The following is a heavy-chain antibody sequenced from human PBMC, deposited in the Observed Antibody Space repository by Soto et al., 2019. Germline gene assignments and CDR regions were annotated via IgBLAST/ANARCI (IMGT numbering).Heavy chain of an antibody. CDR1: GFTVSSNY. CDR3: ARGQLLAVR. J-gene: IGHJ4*02. V-gene: IGHV3-66*01. D-gene: IGHD3-3*02. CDR2: IYTGDGT. Sequence: EVQLVESGGGLVQPGGSLRLSCAASGFTVSSNYMSWVRQAPGKGLEWVSVIYTGDGTYYADSVKGRFTISRDNSKNTLYLQMNSLRAEDTVVYYCARGQLLAVRWGQGTLVTVSS.